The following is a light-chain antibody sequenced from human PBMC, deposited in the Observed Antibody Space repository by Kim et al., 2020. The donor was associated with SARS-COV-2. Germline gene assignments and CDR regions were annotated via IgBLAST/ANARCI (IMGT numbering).Light chain of an antibody. CDR2: AAT. Sequence: DIQMTQSPSSLSASVGDTFTITCRASQSIVTYLNWYQQKPGKAPNLLIYAATSLQSGVPSRFSGSGSGTDFTLTITSLQPEDFASYYCQQNYSAPYTFGQGTKVDIK. J-gene: IGKJ2*01. V-gene: IGKV1-39*01. CDR1: QSIVTY. CDR3: QQNYSAPYT.